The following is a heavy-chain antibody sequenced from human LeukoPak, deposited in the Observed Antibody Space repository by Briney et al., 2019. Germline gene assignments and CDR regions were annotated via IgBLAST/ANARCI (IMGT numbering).Heavy chain of an antibody. Sequence: GGSLRLSCAASGFIVSSNYMSWVRQAPGKGLEWVSVIYDDGTIYYADSVKGRFTISRDNSRNTVFLQMNSLGAEDTAVYYCARDYAFDYWGQGTLVTVSS. CDR3: ARDYAFDY. D-gene: IGHD3-16*01. J-gene: IGHJ4*02. CDR1: GFIVSSNY. CDR2: IYDDGTI. V-gene: IGHV3-53*01.